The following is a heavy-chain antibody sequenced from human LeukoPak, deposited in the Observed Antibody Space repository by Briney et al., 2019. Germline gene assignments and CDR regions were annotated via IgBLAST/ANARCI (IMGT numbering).Heavy chain of an antibody. CDR2: VNLQGST. Sequence: SETLSLTCGLSGGSITNTNYWTWVRQLPGKGLEWIGEVNLQGSTNYNPSLMGRVAIAVDTSENHISLQLTSVTAADTAVYYCAREGGPYRPLDYSGQGTLVTVSS. CDR1: GGSITNTNY. CDR3: AREGGPYRPLDY. V-gene: IGHV4-4*02. J-gene: IGHJ4*02.